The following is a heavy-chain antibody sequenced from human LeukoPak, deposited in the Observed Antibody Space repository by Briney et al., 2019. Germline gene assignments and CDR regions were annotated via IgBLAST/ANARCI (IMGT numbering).Heavy chain of an antibody. CDR2: ISSSSSYI. Sequence: GGSLRLSCAASGFTFSSYSMNWVRQAPGKGLEWVSSISSSSSYIYYADSVKGRFTISRDNAKNSLYLQMNSLRAEDTAVYYCARDFGKLLYVDKAWGQGTLVTVSS. J-gene: IGHJ4*02. V-gene: IGHV3-21*01. CDR3: ARDFGKLLYVDKA. D-gene: IGHD3-10*01. CDR1: GFTFSSYS.